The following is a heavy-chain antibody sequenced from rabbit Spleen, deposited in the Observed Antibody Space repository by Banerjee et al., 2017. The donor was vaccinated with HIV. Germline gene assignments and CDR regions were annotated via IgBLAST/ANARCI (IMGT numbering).Heavy chain of an antibody. D-gene: IGHD4-1*01. CDR2: IDPIFGGT. CDR1: GSDFSRFG. V-gene: IGHV1S47*01. Sequence: QEQLVESGGGLVKPEGSLTLTCKASGSDFSRFGVSWVRQAPGKGLEWIGYIDPIFGGTYYASWVNGRFTISSHNAQNTLFLQLNSLTVADTATYFCVRNSGWGVSYFTLWGPGTLVTVS. J-gene: IGHJ4*01. CDR3: VRNSGWGVSYFTL.